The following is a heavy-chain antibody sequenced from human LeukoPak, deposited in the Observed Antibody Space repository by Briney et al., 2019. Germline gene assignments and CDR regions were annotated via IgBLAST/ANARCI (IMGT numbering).Heavy chain of an antibody. CDR1: GFTFSSYN. Sequence: GGSLRLSCAASGFTFSSYNMNWVRQAPGKGLEWVANIKQDGSEKYYVDSVKGRFTISRDNAKNSLYLQMNSLRAEDTAVYYCASVVSSFDPWGQGTLVTVSS. CDR3: ASVVSSFDP. V-gene: IGHV3-7*01. D-gene: IGHD3-22*01. J-gene: IGHJ5*02. CDR2: IKQDGSEK.